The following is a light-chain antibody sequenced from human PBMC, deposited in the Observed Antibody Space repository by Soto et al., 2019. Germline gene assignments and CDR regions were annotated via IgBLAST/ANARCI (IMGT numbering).Light chain of an antibody. J-gene: IGKJ4*01. Sequence: EIVLTQSPATLSLSPGERATLSCRASQSVSSYLAWYQQNPGQAPRLLIYDASNRATGIPARFSGSGSGTDFTLTISSLEPEDFAVYYCQQRSNWRALTFGGGTKVEIK. CDR3: QQRSNWRALT. CDR1: QSVSSY. V-gene: IGKV3-11*01. CDR2: DAS.